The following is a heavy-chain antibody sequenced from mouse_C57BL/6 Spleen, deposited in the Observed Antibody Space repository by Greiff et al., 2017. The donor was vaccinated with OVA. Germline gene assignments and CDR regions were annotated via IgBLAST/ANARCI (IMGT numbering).Heavy chain of an antibody. V-gene: IGHV3-6*01. CDR3: ARETTV. J-gene: IGHJ2*01. D-gene: IGHD1-1*01. Sequence: EVKLMESGPGLVKPSQSLSLTCSVTGYSITSGYYWNWIRQFPGNKLELMGYISNDGSNNYNPSLKNRISITRDTSKNQFFLKLNSVNTEDTATXYCARETTVWGQGTTLTVSS. CDR1: GYSITSGYY. CDR2: ISNDGSN.